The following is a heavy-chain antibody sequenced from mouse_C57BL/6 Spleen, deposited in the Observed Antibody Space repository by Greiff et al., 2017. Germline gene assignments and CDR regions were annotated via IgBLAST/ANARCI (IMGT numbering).Heavy chain of an antibody. V-gene: IGHV1-4*01. CDR3: ARSGGLRTLGYFDY. J-gene: IGHJ2*01. CDR2: INLSSGYT. D-gene: IGHD2-4*01. CDR1: GYTFTSYT. Sequence: QVQLKQSGAELARPGASVKMSCKASGYTFTSYTMHWVKQRPGQGLEWIGYINLSSGYTKYNQKFKDKATLTADKSSSTAYMQLSSLTSEDSAVYYCARSGGLRTLGYFDYWGQGTTLTVSS.